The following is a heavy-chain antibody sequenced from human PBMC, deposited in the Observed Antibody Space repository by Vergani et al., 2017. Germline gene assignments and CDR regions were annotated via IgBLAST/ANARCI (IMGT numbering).Heavy chain of an antibody. V-gene: IGHV4-59*12. CDR2: VHVSGSI. CDR3: ARAYGANSGGRFDL. J-gene: IGHJ5*02. D-gene: IGHD4/OR15-4a*01. CDR1: GGPISNYY. Sequence: QMQLQESGPGLVKSSETMSLSCLVSGGPISNYYWNWIRQSPGKGLEWIAYVHVSGSINYSPSLKNRVTVSVDTSKSHFSRTLTSGTAADTAVYYGARAYGANSGGRFDLWGQGALVTVSS.